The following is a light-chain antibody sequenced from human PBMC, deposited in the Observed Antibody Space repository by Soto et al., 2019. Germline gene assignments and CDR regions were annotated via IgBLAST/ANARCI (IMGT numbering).Light chain of an antibody. CDR1: QSVSSNY. J-gene: IGKJ2*01. V-gene: IGKV3-20*01. CDR2: GAS. CDR3: QQYGTSPYT. Sequence: EIVLTQSPGTLSLSPGERATLSCRASQSVSSNYLAWYQQNPGQAPRLLIYGASSRATGIPDRFSGSGSGTDFTLTISRLEPEDFEVYSCQQYGTSPYTFGQGTKLEIK.